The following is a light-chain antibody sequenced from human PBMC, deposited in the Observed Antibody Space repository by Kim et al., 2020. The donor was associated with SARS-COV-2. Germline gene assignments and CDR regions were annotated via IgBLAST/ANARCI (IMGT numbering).Light chain of an antibody. CDR2: QDT. CDR3: QAWDRSTVV. J-gene: IGLJ2*01. V-gene: IGLV3-1*01. CDR1: KLGDKY. Sequence: MSPGQTASITCSGDKLGDKYASWYQQKPGQSPVVVIYQDTKRPSGIPERFSGSNSGNTAALTISGTQAMDEADYYCQAWDRSTVVFGGGTQLTVL.